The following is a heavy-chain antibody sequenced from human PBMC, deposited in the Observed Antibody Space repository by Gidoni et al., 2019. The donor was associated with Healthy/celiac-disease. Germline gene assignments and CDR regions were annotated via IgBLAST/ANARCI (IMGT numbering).Heavy chain of an antibody. V-gene: IGHV3-7*04. CDR3: ARDHGYSSRPVGVYFDY. CDR2: IKQDGSEK. Sequence: EVQLVESGGGLVQPGGSLRLSCAASGFTFSSYWMSWVRQAPGKGLEWVANIKQDGSEKYYVDSVKGRFTISRDNAKNSLYLQMNSLRAEDTAVYYCARDHGYSSRPVGVYFDYWGQGTLVTVSS. D-gene: IGHD6-19*01. J-gene: IGHJ4*02. CDR1: GFTFSSYW.